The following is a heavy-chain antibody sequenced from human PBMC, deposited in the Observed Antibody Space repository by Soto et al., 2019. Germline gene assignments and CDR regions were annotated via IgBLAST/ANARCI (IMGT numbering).Heavy chain of an antibody. CDR2: INSYNGVT. Sequence: QVQLVQSGAEVKNPGASVKVSCRASGYTLSNNYGISWVRQAPGQGLEWMGWINSYNGVTNNARKFQDRVTLTTDASTTTAYMELRSLRSDATAIYYCARDRQNYGSLDYWGQGTLVTVSS. CDR3: ARDRQNYGSLDY. D-gene: IGHD4-17*01. V-gene: IGHV1-18*01. CDR1: GYTLSNNYG. J-gene: IGHJ4*02.